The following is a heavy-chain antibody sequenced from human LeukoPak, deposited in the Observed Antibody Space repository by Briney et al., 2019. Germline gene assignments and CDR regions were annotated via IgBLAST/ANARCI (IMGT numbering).Heavy chain of an antibody. V-gene: IGHV1-46*01. CDR3: ARDQASETFDY. CDR2: INPSGGST. CDR1: GYTFTSYY. Sequence: GASVKVSCKASGYTFTSYYMHWVRQAPGQGLEWMGIINPSGGSTSYAQKFQGRVTMTRDTSTSTVYMELSSLRPEDTAVYYCARDQASETFDYWGQGTLVTVSS. J-gene: IGHJ4*02.